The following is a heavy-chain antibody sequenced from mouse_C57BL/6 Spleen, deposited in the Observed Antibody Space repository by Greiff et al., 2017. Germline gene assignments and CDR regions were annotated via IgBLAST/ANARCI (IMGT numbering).Heavy chain of an antibody. CDR1: GYTFTDYE. CDR2: IDPETGGT. CDR3: TSNLGFAY. D-gene: IGHD6-1*01. J-gene: IGHJ3*01. V-gene: IGHV1-15*01. Sequence: QVQLQQSGAELVRPGASVTLSCKASGYTFTDYEMHWVKQTPVHGLEWIGAIDPETGGTAYNQKFKGKAILTTDKSSSTAYMELRSLTSEDSAVYYCTSNLGFAYWGQGTLVTVSA.